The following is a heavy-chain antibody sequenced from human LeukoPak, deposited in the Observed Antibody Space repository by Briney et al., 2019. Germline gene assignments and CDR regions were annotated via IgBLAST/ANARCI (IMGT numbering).Heavy chain of an antibody. J-gene: IGHJ5*02. V-gene: IGHV4-34*01. D-gene: IGHD6-13*01. CDR1: GGSFSGYY. Sequence: SETLSLTCAVYGGSFSGYYWSWIRQPPGKGLEWIGEINHSGSTNYNPSLKSRVTISVDTSKNQFSLKLSSVTAADTAVYYCARRNPPLVRNEPLGGWFDPWGQGTLVTVSS. CDR2: INHSGST. CDR3: ARRNPPLVRNEPLGGWFDP.